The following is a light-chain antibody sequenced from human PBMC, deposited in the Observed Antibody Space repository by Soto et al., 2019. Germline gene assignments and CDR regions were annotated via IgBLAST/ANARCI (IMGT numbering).Light chain of an antibody. V-gene: IGKV3-20*01. Sequence: ETVLTQSPGTLSLSPGERATLFCRASQSVTSNYLAWYQQTPGQAPRLLIYGASSRATGIPDRFSGSGSGKDFTLTISRLEPEDFAVYYCQQHGTSPPSWTFGQGTKVEIK. CDR3: QQHGTSPPSWT. CDR1: QSVTSNY. J-gene: IGKJ1*01. CDR2: GAS.